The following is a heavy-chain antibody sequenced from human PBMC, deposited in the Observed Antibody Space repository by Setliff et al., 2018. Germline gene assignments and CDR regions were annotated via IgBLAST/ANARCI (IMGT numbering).Heavy chain of an antibody. CDR2: IKDGGTEK. D-gene: IGHD3-16*01. CDR3: ARDSTWYWYFDL. Sequence: GESLKISCEVSGVTFGSYWMSWVRQAPGKGLEWVATIKDGGTEKYYVDSVKGRFTISRDNSQNTVYLQMNSLRPEDTAVYYCARDSTWYWYFDLWGRGTLVTVSS. CDR1: GVTFGSYW. V-gene: IGHV3-7*03. J-gene: IGHJ2*01.